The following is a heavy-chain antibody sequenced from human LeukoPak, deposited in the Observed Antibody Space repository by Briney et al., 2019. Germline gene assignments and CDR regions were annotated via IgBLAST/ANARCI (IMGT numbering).Heavy chain of an antibody. CDR1: GGTFSSYA. D-gene: IGHD6-19*01. V-gene: IGHV1-69*04. CDR3: ARGGIAVAGSFFDY. J-gene: IGHJ4*02. CDR2: IIPILGIA. Sequence: ASVKLSCKASGGTFSSYAISWVRQAPGQGLEWMWRIIPILGIANYAQKFQGRVTITADKSTSTAYMELSSLRSEDTAVYYCARGGIAVAGSFFDYWGQGTLVTVSS.